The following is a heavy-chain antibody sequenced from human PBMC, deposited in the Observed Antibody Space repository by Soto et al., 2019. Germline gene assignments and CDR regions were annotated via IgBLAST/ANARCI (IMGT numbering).Heavy chain of an antibody. D-gene: IGHD3-22*01. Sequence: GGSLRLSCAASGFTFSSYAMHWVRQAPGKGLEWVAVISYDGSNKYYADSVKGRFTISRDNSKNTLYLQMNSLRAEDTAVYYCASGNYDSSGYYYGGRDYWGQGTLVTVSS. V-gene: IGHV3-30-3*01. CDR2: ISYDGSNK. CDR3: ASGNYDSSGYYYGGRDY. CDR1: GFTFSSYA. J-gene: IGHJ4*02.